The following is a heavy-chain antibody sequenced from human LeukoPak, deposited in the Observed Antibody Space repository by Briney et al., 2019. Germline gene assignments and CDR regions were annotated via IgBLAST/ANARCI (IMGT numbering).Heavy chain of an antibody. CDR3: ARGRSSGWIYYFDY. CDR1: GYTFTSYG. CDR2: MDPNSGNT. D-gene: IGHD6-19*01. Sequence: GASVKVSCKASGYTFTSYGISWVRQAPGQGLEWMGWMDPNSGNTGYAQKFQGRVTITRNTSISTAYMELSSLRSEDTAVYYCARGRSSGWIYYFDYWGQGTLVTVSS. V-gene: IGHV1-8*03. J-gene: IGHJ4*02.